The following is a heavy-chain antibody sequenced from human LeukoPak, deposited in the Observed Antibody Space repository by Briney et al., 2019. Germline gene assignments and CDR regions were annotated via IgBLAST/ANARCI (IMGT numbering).Heavy chain of an antibody. CDR1: GGSLSDYY. J-gene: IGHJ4*02. D-gene: IGHD6-19*01. V-gene: IGHV4-34*01. CDR3: ARGLEYSSGWYPRMDY. CDR2: VNHSGST. Sequence: KPSETLSLTCAVDGGSLSDYYWSRIRQTQGKGLEWIGEVNHSGSTNYNPSLKSRVTISVDTSKNQFSLKLSSVTAADTAVYYCARGLEYSSGWYPRMDYWGQGTLVTVSS.